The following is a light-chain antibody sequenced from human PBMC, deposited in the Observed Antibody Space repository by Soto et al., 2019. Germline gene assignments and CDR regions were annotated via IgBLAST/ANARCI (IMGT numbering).Light chain of an antibody. Sequence: DIQMTQSPSTLSASVGDRVTITCRASQSINSWLAWYQQKPGKAPKLLIQKASSLEIGVPSRFSGSASGTEFTLTISSLQPDDFATYYCQQYNTYSRTFGQGTKVEIK. J-gene: IGKJ1*01. CDR2: KAS. CDR3: QQYNTYSRT. CDR1: QSINSW. V-gene: IGKV1-5*03.